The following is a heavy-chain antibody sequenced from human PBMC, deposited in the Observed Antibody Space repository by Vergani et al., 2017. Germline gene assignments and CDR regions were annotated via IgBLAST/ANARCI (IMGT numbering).Heavy chain of an antibody. CDR3: AKKGGSLYYYGVDV. CDR1: GYTFGHFD. D-gene: IGHD1-26*01. CDR2: IRYDGSNP. Sequence: QEQLLQSGGGVVQPGGSLRLSCIGSGYTFGHFDMHWVRQAPGKGLAWVAFIRYDGSNPQYIDSVKGRFTISRDNSKETLFLHMNGLRPENTGTYFCAKKGGSLYYYGVDVWGQGTTITVSS. J-gene: IGHJ6*02. V-gene: IGHV3-30*02.